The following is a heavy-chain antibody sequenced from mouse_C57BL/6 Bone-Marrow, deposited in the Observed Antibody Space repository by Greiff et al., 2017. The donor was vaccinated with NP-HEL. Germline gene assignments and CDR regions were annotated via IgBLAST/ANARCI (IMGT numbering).Heavy chain of an antibody. V-gene: IGHV1-72*01. CDR2: IDPNSGGT. CDR1: GYTFTSYW. CDR3: ARPYYGPKEYAMDY. Sequence: QVQLQQSGAELVKPGASVKLSCKASGYTFTSYWMHWVKQRPGRGLEWLGRIDPNSGGTKYNEKFKSKATLTVDKPSSTAYMQLSSLTSEDSAVYDSARPYYGPKEYAMDYWGQGTSVTVTS. D-gene: IGHD2-10*01. J-gene: IGHJ4*01.